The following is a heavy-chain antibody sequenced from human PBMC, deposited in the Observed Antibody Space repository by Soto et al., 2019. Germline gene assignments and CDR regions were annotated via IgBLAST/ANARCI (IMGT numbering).Heavy chain of an antibody. CDR3: ARAATPPDENYYFDY. J-gene: IGHJ4*02. Sequence: EVQLVESGGGLVQPGGSLRLSCAASGFTFSDHYMDWVRQAPGKGLEWVGRTRNKANSYTTEYAASVKGRFTISRDDSKNSLYLQMYSLKTEDTAVYYCARAATPPDENYYFDYWGQGTLVTVSS. CDR1: GFTFSDHY. V-gene: IGHV3-72*01. CDR2: TRNKANSYTT. D-gene: IGHD2-2*01.